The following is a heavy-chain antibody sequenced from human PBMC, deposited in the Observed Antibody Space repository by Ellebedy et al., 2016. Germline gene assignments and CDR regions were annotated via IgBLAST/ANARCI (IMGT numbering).Heavy chain of an antibody. CDR1: GFTFSSYG. CDR3: ASHLGCSSTGCSYFDY. V-gene: IGHV3-30*03. Sequence: GESLKISCAASGFTFSSYGMHWVRQAPGKGLEWVAVISYDGSNKYYADSVKGRFTISRDNSKNTLYLQMNSLRAEDTAVYYCASHLGCSSTGCSYFDYWGQGTLVTVSS. J-gene: IGHJ4*02. CDR2: ISYDGSNK. D-gene: IGHD2-2*01.